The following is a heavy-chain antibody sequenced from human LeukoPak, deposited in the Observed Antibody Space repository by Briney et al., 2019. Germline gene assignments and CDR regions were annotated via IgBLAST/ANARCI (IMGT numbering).Heavy chain of an antibody. CDR1: GFTVSSNF. J-gene: IGHJ4*02. Sequence: GGSLRLSCATSGFTVSSNFMSWVRQAPGKGLEWVANIEQDGSEKNYVDSVKGRFTISRDNAKSSLFLQMNSLRVEDTAVYYCARGDHYFDYWGQGTLVTVSS. CDR2: IEQDGSEK. V-gene: IGHV3-7*04. CDR3: ARGDHYFDY.